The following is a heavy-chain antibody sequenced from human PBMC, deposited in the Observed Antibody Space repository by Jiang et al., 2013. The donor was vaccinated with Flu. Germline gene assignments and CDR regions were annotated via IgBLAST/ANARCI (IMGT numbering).Heavy chain of an antibody. V-gene: IGHV4-59*01. J-gene: IGHJ6*02. Sequence: KGLEWIGYIYYSGSTNYNPSLKSRVTISVDTSKNQFSLKLSSVTAADTAVYYCARDRVGFSAVAGIYYYYGMDVWGQGTTVTVSS. CDR2: IYYSGST. D-gene: IGHD6-19*01. CDR3: ARDRVGFSAVAGIYYYYGMDV.